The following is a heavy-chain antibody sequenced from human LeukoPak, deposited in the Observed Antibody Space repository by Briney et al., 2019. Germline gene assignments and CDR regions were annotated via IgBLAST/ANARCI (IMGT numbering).Heavy chain of an antibody. CDR2: IYYSGST. CDR1: GGSFSGYY. V-gene: IGHV4-59*08. J-gene: IGHJ5*02. Sequence: SETLSLTCAVYGGSFSGYYWSWIRQPPGKGLEWIGYIYYSGSTNYNPSLKSRVTISVDTSKNQFSLKLSSVTAADTAVYYCARGRGSSSWNWFDPWGQGTLVTVSS. D-gene: IGHD6-13*01. CDR3: ARGRGSSSWNWFDP.